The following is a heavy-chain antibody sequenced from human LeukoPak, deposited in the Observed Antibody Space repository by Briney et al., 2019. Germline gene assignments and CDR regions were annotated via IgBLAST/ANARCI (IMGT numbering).Heavy chain of an antibody. CDR3: ARSPPSVAGTNYYGMDV. J-gene: IGHJ6*02. V-gene: IGHV7-4-1*02. CDR1: GYTFTSYA. D-gene: IGHD6-19*01. CDR2: INTNSGNP. Sequence: GASVKVSCKASGYTFTSYAMNWVRQAPGQGHEWMGWINTNSGNPTYAQGFTGRFVFSLDTSVSTTYLQISSLKAEDTAVYYCARSPPSVAGTNYYGMDVWGQGTTVTVSS.